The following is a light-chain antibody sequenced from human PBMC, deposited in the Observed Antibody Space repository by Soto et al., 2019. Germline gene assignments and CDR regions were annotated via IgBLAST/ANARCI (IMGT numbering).Light chain of an antibody. CDR2: AAS. J-gene: IGKJ1*01. CDR1: QSVGSS. CDR3: QQGNTWPWT. V-gene: IGKV3-11*01. Sequence: EIVLTQSPATLSLCPGERATLSCRASQSVGSSLAWYQQKLGQAPRLLIYAASDRATGIPGRFSGSGSGTDFTLIISSLEPEDFAFYYCQQGNTWPWTFGQGTKVDIK.